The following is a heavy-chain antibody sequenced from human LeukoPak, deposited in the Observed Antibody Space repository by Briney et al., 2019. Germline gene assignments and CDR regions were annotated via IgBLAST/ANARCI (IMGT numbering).Heavy chain of an antibody. CDR2: IYYSGST. CDR3: ARARSHVLLWFGELSL. D-gene: IGHD3-10*01. V-gene: IGHV4-39*07. Sequence: SGTLPLTCTVSGGSISSSSYYWGWIRQPPGKGLEWIGSIYYSGSTYYNPSLKSRVTISVDTSKNQFSLKLSSVTAADTAVYYCARARSHVLLWFGELSLWGQGTLVTVSS. CDR1: GGSISSSSYY. J-gene: IGHJ4*02.